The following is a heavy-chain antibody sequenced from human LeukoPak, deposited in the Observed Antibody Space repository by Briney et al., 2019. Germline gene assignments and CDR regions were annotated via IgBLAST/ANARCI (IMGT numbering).Heavy chain of an antibody. Sequence: GGSLRLSCTASGFTFGDYAMSWVRQAPGKGREWVGFIRSKAYGGTTEYAASVKGRFTISRDDSKSIAYLQMNSLKTEDTAVYYCTRGDSSGWYGGYYFDYWGQGTLVTVSS. CDR3: TRGDSSGWYGGYYFDY. V-gene: IGHV3-49*04. CDR2: IRSKAYGGTT. J-gene: IGHJ4*02. CDR1: GFTFGDYA. D-gene: IGHD6-19*01.